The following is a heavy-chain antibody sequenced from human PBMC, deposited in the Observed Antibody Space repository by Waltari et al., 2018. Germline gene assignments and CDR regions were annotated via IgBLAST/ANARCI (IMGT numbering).Heavy chain of an antibody. CDR1: VYSISRYL. CDR3: ARHYGMVVDYYYYYGLDV. J-gene: IGHJ6*02. V-gene: IGHV4-59*08. CDR2: MSSSGTT. Sequence: QVLLQESGPGLVKSSETLSLTCSVTVYSISRYLWSMIRQAPGKGLEWIGYMSSSGTTKYNPSLKSRVTISVDTSKSQLLLRLRSVTASDTAVYYCARHYGMVVDYYYYYGLDVWGQGTTVTVS. D-gene: IGHD3-3*01.